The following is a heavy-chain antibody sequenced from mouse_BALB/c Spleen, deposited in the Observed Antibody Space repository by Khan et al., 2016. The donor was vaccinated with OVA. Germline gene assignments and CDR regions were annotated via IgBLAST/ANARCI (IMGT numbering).Heavy chain of an antibody. CDR3: ARVGYYFGY. J-gene: IGHJ2*01. CDR1: GFSLTSFC. Sequence: VQLQESGPGLVAPSQSLSITCTVSGFSLTSFCVYWVRQPPGKGLVWLGVIWADGSTNYNSALMSRLTISKDNSKSQVFLIMNSLQTDDTAMYYCARVGYYFGYWGQGTTLTVSS. V-gene: IGHV2-9*02. CDR2: IWADGST. D-gene: IGHD2-2*01.